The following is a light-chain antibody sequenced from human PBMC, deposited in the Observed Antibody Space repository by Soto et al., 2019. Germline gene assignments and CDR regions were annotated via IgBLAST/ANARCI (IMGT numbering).Light chain of an antibody. V-gene: IGLV2-14*01. Sequence: QSVLTQPASVSGSPGQSITVSCTGTSSDVGGYNYVSWYQQHPGKAPKIMIYEVSNRPSGVSNRFSGSKSGNTASLTISGLQAEDEADYYCSSYTSRSTLNYVFGTGTKLTV. CDR3: SSYTSRSTLNYV. CDR2: EVS. CDR1: SSDVGGYNY. J-gene: IGLJ1*01.